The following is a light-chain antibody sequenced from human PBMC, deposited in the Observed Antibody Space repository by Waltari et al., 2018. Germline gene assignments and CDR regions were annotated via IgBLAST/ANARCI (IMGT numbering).Light chain of an antibody. CDR2: DVS. Sequence: QSALTQPASVSGSPGQSITISCTGTSRAVGGYNYVSWYQQHPGKAPKLMIYDVSKRPSGVSNRFSGSKSGNTASLTISGLQAEDEADYYCSSYTSSSTFVVFGGGTKLTVL. J-gene: IGLJ2*01. CDR3: SSYTSSSTFVV. V-gene: IGLV2-14*01. CDR1: SRAVGGYNY.